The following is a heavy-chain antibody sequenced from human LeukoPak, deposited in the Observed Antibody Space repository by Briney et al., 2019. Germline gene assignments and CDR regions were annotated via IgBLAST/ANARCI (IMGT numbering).Heavy chain of an antibody. CDR3: ARSYYYDYRQIDY. CDR2: IYYSGNT. Sequence: PSETLSLTCTVSGDSISTTSYYWGWIRRPPGKGLEWLGSIYYSGNTYYNPSLKSRVTISVDTSKNRFSLNLYSVTAADTAVFYCARSYYYDYRQIDYWGQGTLVTVSS. D-gene: IGHD3-22*01. V-gene: IGHV4-39*01. J-gene: IGHJ4*02. CDR1: GDSISTTSYY.